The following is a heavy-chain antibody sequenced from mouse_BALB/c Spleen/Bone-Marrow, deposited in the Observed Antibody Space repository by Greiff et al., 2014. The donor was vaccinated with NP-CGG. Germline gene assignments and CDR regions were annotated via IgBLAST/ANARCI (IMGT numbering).Heavy chain of an antibody. CDR2: IDPANGNT. CDR3: APYYYGSSQFAY. J-gene: IGHJ3*01. Sequence: VHVKQSGAELVKPGASVKLSCTASGFNIKDTYMHWVKQRPEQGLEWIGRIDPANGNTKYDPKFQGKATITADTSSNTAYLQLSSLTSEDTAVYYCAPYYYGSSQFAYWGQGTLVTVSA. D-gene: IGHD1-1*01. CDR1: GFNIKDTY. V-gene: IGHV14-3*02.